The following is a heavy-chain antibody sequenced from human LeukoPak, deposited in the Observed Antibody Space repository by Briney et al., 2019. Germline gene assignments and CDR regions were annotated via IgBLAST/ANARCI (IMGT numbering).Heavy chain of an antibody. Sequence: AGGSLRLSCTASGFTFSSYAMNWVRQAPGKGLEWISSISSSSSTIYHADSVKGRFTISRDNAKNSLYLQMDSLRDEDTAVYYCARARIADYWGQGTLVTVSS. D-gene: IGHD2/OR15-2a*01. CDR3: ARARIADY. V-gene: IGHV3-48*02. CDR1: GFTFSSYA. CDR2: ISSSSSTI. J-gene: IGHJ4*02.